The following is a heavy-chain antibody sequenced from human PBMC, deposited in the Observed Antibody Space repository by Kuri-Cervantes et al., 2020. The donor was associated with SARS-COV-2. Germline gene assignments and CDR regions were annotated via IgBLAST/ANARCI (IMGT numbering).Heavy chain of an antibody. D-gene: IGHD3-3*01. CDR3: ARVVSRTIFGVVKPDAFDI. Sequence: SCTVSGGFISSGDYYWSWIRQPPGKGLEWIGYIYYSGSTYYNPSLKSRVTSSVDTSKNQFSLKLSSVTAADTAVYYCARVVSRTIFGVVKPDAFDIWGQGTMVTVSS. CDR1: GGFISSGDYY. CDR2: IYYSGST. J-gene: IGHJ3*02. V-gene: IGHV4-30-4*08.